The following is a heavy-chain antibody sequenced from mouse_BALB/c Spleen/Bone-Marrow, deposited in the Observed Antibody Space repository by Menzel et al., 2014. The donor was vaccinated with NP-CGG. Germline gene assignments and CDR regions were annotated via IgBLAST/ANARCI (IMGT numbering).Heavy chain of an antibody. D-gene: IGHD2-3*01. CDR3: ARYDGYSDNAMDY. CDR2: IRNKANGYTT. J-gene: IGHJ4*01. V-gene: IGHV7-3*02. CDR1: GFTFTDYY. Sequence: DVHLVESGGGLVQPGSSLRLSCATSGFTFTDYYMNWVRQPPGKALEWLGFIRNKANGYTTEFSASVKGRFTISRDNSQSILYLQMNPLRAEDSATYYCARYDGYSDNAMDYWGQGTSVTVSS.